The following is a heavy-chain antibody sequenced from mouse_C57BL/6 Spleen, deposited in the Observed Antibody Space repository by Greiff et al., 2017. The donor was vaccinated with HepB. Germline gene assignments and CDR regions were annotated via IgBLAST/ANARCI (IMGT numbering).Heavy chain of an antibody. CDR3: ARELGSSGYWFAY. CDR2: INPSNGGT. Sequence: QVQLKQPGTELVKPGASVKLSCKASGYTFTSYWMHWVKQRPGQGLEWIGNINPSNGGTNYNEKFKSKATLTVDKSSSTAYMQLSSLTSEDSAVYYCARELGSSGYWFAYWGQGTLVTVSA. D-gene: IGHD3-2*02. CDR1: GYTFTSYW. V-gene: IGHV1-53*01. J-gene: IGHJ3*01.